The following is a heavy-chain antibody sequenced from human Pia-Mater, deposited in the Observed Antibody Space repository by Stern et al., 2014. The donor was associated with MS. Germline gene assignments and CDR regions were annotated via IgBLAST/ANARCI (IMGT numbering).Heavy chain of an antibody. Sequence: QMQLVQSGAEVKKPGASVKVSCKTSGYIFTGYYIHWVRQAPGQGLEWMGVVKPKTGGAKYAHKFQGRVTMSRDTSISTAYVELSSLTSDDTAVYYCARDQRGITIFGVVTDYYYLGMDVWGQGTTVTVSS. CDR3: ARDQRGITIFGVVTDYYYLGMDV. CDR2: VKPKTGGA. D-gene: IGHD3-3*01. V-gene: IGHV1-2*07. CDR1: GYIFTGYY. J-gene: IGHJ6*02.